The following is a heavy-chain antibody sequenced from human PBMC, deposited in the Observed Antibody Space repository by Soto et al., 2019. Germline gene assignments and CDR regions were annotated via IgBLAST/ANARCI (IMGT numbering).Heavy chain of an antibody. V-gene: IGHV1-69*01. J-gene: IGHJ3*02. CDR1: GGTFSSYA. CDR3: ARVVSYGGKVVVAFDI. Sequence: QVQLVQSGAEVKKPGSSVKVSCKASGGTFSSYAISWVRQAPGQGLEWMGGIIPIFGTANYAQKFQGRVTITADESTSRAYMELSSLRPEDTVVYYCARVVSYGGKVVVAFDIWGQGTMVTVSS. D-gene: IGHD2-2*01. CDR2: IIPIFGTA.